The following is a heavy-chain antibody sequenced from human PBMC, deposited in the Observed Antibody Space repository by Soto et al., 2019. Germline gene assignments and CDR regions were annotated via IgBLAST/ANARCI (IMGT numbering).Heavy chain of an antibody. D-gene: IGHD3-22*01. CDR1: GGSVSSGSYY. J-gene: IGHJ4*02. Sequence: SETLSLTCTVSGGSVSSGSYYWSWIRQPPGKGLEWIGYIYYSGSTNYNPSLKSRVTISVDTSKNQFSLKLSSVTAADTAVYYCARRIYYYDSSGYNDYWGQGTLVTVSS. CDR3: ARRIYYYDSSGYNDY. V-gene: IGHV4-61*01. CDR2: IYYSGST.